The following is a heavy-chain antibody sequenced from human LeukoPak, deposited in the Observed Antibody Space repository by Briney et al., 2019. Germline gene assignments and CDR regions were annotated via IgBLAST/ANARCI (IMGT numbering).Heavy chain of an antibody. V-gene: IGHV4-34*01. CDR3: ARGNGGIAARPPYYYYMDV. CDR2: INHSGST. D-gene: IGHD6-6*01. J-gene: IGHJ6*03. CDR1: GGSFSGYY. Sequence: SETRSLTCAVYGGSFSGYYWSWIRQPPGKGLEWIGEINHSGSTNYNPSLKSRVTISVDTSKNQFSLKLSSVTAADTAVYYCARGNGGIAARPPYYYYMDVWGKGTTVTVSS.